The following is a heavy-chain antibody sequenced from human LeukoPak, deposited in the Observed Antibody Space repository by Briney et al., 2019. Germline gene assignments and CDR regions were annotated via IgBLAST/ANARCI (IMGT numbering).Heavy chain of an antibody. CDR3: ARGFPPRMYYDSSGYYSYYFDY. CDR1: GYTFTSHG. V-gene: IGHV1-18*01. J-gene: IGHJ4*02. Sequence: ASVKVSCKASGYTFTSHGISWVRLAPGQGLERMGWISAYNGNTKYAQKVQGRVTMTTDTSTSTAYMELRSLRSDDTAVYYCARGFPPRMYYDSSGYYSYYFDYWGQGTLVTVSS. CDR2: ISAYNGNT. D-gene: IGHD3-22*01.